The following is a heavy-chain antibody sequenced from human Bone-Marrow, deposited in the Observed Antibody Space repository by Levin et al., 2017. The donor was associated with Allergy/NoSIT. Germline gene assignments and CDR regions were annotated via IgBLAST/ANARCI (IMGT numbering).Heavy chain of an antibody. V-gene: IGHV4-59*01. Sequence: TSETLSLTCTVSGGVIGSYYWSWIRQPPGKGLEWIGYIHSSGSTKNNPSLKSRVTISADTSSNQFSLKLTSVTAADTALYYCAREYDYVWGTYRYAFEIWGQGTKVIVSS. CDR3: AREYDYVWGTYRYAFEI. D-gene: IGHD3-16*02. CDR2: IHSSGST. J-gene: IGHJ3*02. CDR1: GGVIGSYY.